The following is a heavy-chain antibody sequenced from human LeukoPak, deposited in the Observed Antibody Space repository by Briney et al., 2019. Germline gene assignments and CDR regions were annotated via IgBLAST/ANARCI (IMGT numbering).Heavy chain of an antibody. V-gene: IGHV3-7*01. CDR3: VSDLCGGDDQ. CDR2: MNQDGSAK. Sequence: PGGSLRLSCAASGFTFSDSWMSWVRQAPGKGLEGVANMNQDGSAKGYVDSVEGRFTISRDNARNSLYLQMSSLRGEDTAVYYCVSDLCGGDDQWGRGTLVTVSS. J-gene: IGHJ5*02. CDR1: GFTFSDSW. D-gene: IGHD3-3*01.